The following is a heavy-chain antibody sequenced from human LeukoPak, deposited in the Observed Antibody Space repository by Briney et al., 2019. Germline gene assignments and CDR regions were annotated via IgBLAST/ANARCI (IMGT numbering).Heavy chain of an antibody. D-gene: IGHD1-1*01. Sequence: GGFLRLSCAASGFTFSTYTMTWVRQAPGKGLECVSTIDGRGVDIYYAGSVKGRFTISRDNSRNTIYLQMNSLRAEDTAFYYCAKDRAGTPWADWGQGTLVTVSS. V-gene: IGHV3-23*01. CDR3: AKDRAGTPWAD. CDR2: IDGRGVDI. J-gene: IGHJ4*02. CDR1: GFTFSTYT.